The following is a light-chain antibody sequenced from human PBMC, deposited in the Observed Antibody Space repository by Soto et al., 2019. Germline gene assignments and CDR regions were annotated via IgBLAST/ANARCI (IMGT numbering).Light chain of an antibody. CDR3: QQFVKSPWT. CDR1: QTVSTRY. Sequence: EIVLTQSPGTLSLSPGERATLSCRASQTVSTRYLPWYQQKPGQAPRLLIYAASFRATGTPDRFSGSGSGTDFTLTLSRLEPEDAAVYYCQQFVKSPWTFGRGTKVEIK. V-gene: IGKV3-20*01. CDR2: AAS. J-gene: IGKJ1*01.